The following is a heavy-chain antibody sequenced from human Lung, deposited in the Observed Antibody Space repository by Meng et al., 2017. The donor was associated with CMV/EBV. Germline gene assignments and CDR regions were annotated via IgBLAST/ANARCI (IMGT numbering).Heavy chain of an antibody. J-gene: IGHJ6*02. CDR1: GYTFIGYD. D-gene: IGHD3-22*01. V-gene: IGHV1-2*02. Sequence: ASXXVSXKASGYTFIGYDLHWVRQAPGQGLEWMGWINPKSGGTNYAQRFQGRVTMTRDTSINTVYMELRRLRSDDTAVYFCAKSLYTNYYSTYYGLDVWGQGTXVTVSS. CDR3: AKSLYTNYYSTYYGLDV. CDR2: INPKSGGT.